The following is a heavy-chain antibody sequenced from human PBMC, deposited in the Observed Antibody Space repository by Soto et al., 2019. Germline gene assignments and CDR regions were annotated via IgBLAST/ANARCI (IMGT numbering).Heavy chain of an antibody. CDR2: ISYDGSNK. CDR1: GFTFSSYA. J-gene: IGHJ5*02. Sequence: QVQLVESGGGVVQPGRSLRLSCAASGFTFSSYAMHWVRQAPGKGLEWVAVISYDGSNKYYADSVKGRFTISRDNSKNTLYLQMNSLRAEDTAVYYCARVTDPWGQGTLVTVSS. CDR3: ARVTDP. V-gene: IGHV3-30-3*01.